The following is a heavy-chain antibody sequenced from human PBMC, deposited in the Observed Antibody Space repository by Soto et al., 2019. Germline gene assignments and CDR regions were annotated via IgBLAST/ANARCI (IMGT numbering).Heavy chain of an antibody. CDR1: GCTFTDSA. D-gene: IGHD2-8*02. CDR3: AADLVGLGYYAMDV. Sequence: SVKVSCKASGCTFTDSAGQWVRQARGQRLEWIGWIVVDSGNTNYAQKFQERVTITRDMSTRTAYMELSSLRSEDTAVYYCAADLVGLGYYAMDVWGQGTTVTVSS. J-gene: IGHJ6*02. V-gene: IGHV1-58*01. CDR2: IVVDSGNT.